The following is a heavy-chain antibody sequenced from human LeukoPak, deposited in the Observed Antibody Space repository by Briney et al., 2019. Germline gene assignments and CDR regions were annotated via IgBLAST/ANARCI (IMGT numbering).Heavy chain of an antibody. D-gene: IGHD3-10*01. V-gene: IGHV4-61*02. Sequence: SETLSLTCTVSGGSISSGSYYWSWIRQPAGKGLEWIGRIYTSGSTNYNPSLKSRVTISVDTSKNQSSLKLSSVTAADTAVYYCAREGVNLGSMVRGQGTMVTVSS. CDR3: AREGVNLGSMV. CDR2: IYTSGST. J-gene: IGHJ3*01. CDR1: GGSISSGSYY.